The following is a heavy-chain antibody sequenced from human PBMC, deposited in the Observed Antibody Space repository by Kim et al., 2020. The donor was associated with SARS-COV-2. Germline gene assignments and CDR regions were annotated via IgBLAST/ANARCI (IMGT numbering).Heavy chain of an antibody. J-gene: IGHJ4*02. CDR1: GFTFSSYA. D-gene: IGHD5-12*01. CDR2: ISGSGGST. V-gene: IGHV3-23*01. CDR3: AKDRSGGYSGYDGPYFDY. Sequence: GGSLRLSCAASGFTFSSYAMSWVRQAPGKGLEWVSAISGSGGSTYYADSVKGRFTISRDNSKNTLYLQMNSLRAEDTAVYYCAKDRSGGYSGYDGPYFDYWGQGTLVTVSS.